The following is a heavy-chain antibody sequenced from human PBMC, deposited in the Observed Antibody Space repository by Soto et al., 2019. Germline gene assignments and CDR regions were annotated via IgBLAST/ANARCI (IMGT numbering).Heavy chain of an antibody. D-gene: IGHD6-13*01. J-gene: IGHJ6*02. CDR1: GYTFTSYA. Sequence: GASVKVSCKASGYTFTSYAMHWVRQAPGQRLEWMGWINAGNGNKKYSQKFQGRVTITRDTSASTAYMELSSLRSEDTAVYYCARDLLVAAGYYYYYGMDVWGQGTTVTVSS. CDR2: INAGNGNK. CDR3: ARDLLVAAGYYYYYGMDV. V-gene: IGHV1-3*01.